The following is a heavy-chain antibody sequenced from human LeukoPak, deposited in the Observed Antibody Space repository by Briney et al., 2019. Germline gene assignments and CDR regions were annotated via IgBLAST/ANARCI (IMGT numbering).Heavy chain of an antibody. D-gene: IGHD5-12*01. CDR1: GYTFTSYG. Sequence: GASVKVSCKASGYTFTSYGISWVRQAPGQGLEWMGWISAYNGNTNYAQKLQGRVTMTTDTSTSTAYMELRSLRSDDTAVYYCARRRLTYSGPELYYFDYWGQGTLVTVSS. CDR2: ISAYNGNT. J-gene: IGHJ4*02. V-gene: IGHV1-18*01. CDR3: ARRRLTYSGPELYYFDY.